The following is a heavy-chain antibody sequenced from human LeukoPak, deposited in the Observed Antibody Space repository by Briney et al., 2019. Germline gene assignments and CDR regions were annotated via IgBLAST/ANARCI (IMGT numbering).Heavy chain of an antibody. CDR1: GFIFGSYG. Sequence: GGSLRLSCAASGFIFGSYGLSWVRQAPGKGLEWVSAISGSGSSTHYADSVKGRFTISRDNSKNTVYLQMNSLRVEDTAIYYCAEGNIGYCSSTSCQDAFDVWGRGTMVPVSS. D-gene: IGHD2-2*01. CDR3: AEGNIGYCSSTSCQDAFDV. V-gene: IGHV3-23*01. J-gene: IGHJ3*01. CDR2: ISGSGSST.